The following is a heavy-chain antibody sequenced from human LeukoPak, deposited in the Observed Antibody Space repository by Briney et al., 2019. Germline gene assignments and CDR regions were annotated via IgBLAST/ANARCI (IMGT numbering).Heavy chain of an antibody. J-gene: IGHJ1*01. CDR1: GFTFSSYG. V-gene: IGHV3-30*02. Sequence: GGSLRLSCAASGFTFSSYGMHWVRQAPGKGLEWVAFIRYDGSNKYYADSVKGRFTIPRDNSKNTLYLQMNSLRAEDTAVYYCAKDRNYYDSSGSRYFQHWGQGTLVTVSS. D-gene: IGHD3-22*01. CDR3: AKDRNYYDSSGSRYFQH. CDR2: IRYDGSNK.